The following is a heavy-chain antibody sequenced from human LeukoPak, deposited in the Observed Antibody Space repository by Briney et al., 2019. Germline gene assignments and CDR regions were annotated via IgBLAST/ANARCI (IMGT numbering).Heavy chain of an antibody. CDR1: RFTFRNNA. CDR3: AKGSGSAWFFDY. CDR2: ISGGGGSI. Sequence: PGGSLRLSCAASRFTFRNNAMNWVRQAPGKGLEWVSGISGGGGSINYADSVRGRLTISRDNSKNTLYLQMNGLRAEDTAVYYCAKGSGSAWFFDYWGQGALVTVSS. V-gene: IGHV3-23*01. J-gene: IGHJ4*02. D-gene: IGHD6-19*01.